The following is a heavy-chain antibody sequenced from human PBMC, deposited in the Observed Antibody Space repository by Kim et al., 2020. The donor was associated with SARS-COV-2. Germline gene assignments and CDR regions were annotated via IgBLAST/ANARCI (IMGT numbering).Heavy chain of an antibody. Sequence: MYHSGATYYNPSLKSRVTIAEDTSKNQFSLKVTSVSDADTAVYYCGRAPDSWGQGTLVTVSS. V-gene: IGHV4-39*01. J-gene: IGHJ4*02. CDR3: GRAPDS. CDR2: MYHSGAT.